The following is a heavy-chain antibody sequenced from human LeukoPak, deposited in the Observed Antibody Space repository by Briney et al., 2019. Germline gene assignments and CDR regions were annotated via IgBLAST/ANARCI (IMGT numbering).Heavy chain of an antibody. Sequence: GGSLRLSCAASGFTFSSYGMHWVRQAPGKGLEWVAFIRYDGSNKYYADSVKGRFTISRDNSKNTLYLQMNSLRAEDTAVYYCAKSGYSSSSGPNYYYYMDVWGKGTTVTVSS. J-gene: IGHJ6*03. D-gene: IGHD6-6*01. CDR3: AKSGYSSSSGPNYYYYMDV. V-gene: IGHV3-30*02. CDR2: IRYDGSNK. CDR1: GFTFSSYG.